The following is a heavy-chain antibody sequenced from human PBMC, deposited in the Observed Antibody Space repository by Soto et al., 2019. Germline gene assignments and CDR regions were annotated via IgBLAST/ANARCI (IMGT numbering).Heavy chain of an antibody. CDR3: VRVGKNWNQLDY. D-gene: IGHD1-1*01. J-gene: IGHJ4*02. CDR2: ISNSASPI. V-gene: IGHV3-11*01. Sequence: PGGSLRLSCAAPGITFSDYYTSWIGQPPGKGLDWVSYISNSASPIYYADSVKGRFTISRDNAKNSLYLQMNSLRVDDTAVYYCVRVGKNWNQLDYWGQGTLVTVSS. CDR1: GITFSDYY.